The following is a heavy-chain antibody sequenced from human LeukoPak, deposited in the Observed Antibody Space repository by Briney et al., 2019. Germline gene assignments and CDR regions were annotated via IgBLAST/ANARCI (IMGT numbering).Heavy chain of an antibody. Sequence: PGGSLRLSCASSGFDFATHWMLWVRQAPGKGLVWVAQINSDGSGGTYGDSAKGRFSISRDNAKNTMVLYMSGLRGEDTAVDYCARGTSTGHGIDYWGQGTLVAVSS. V-gene: IGHV3-74*01. D-gene: IGHD1-26*01. J-gene: IGHJ4*02. CDR1: GFDFATHW. CDR3: ARGTSTGHGIDY. CDR2: INSDGSGG.